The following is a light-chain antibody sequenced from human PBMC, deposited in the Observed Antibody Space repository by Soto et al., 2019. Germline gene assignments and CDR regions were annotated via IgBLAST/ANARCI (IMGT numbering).Light chain of an antibody. V-gene: IGKV3-11*01. CDR3: QQRSNWPRT. CDR1: QSVSSY. Sequence: EIVLTQSPATLSLSPGERATLSCRASQSVSSYLAWYQQRPGQAPRPLIYDASNRATGIPARFSGSGSGTDFTLTISSLEPEDSAVYFCQQRSNWPRTFGQGTRVEIK. J-gene: IGKJ1*01. CDR2: DAS.